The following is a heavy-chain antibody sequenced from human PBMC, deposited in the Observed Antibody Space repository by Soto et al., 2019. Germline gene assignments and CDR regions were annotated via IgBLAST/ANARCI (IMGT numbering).Heavy chain of an antibody. Sequence: EVQLVESGGGLVKPGGSLRLSCAASGFTFSNAWMSWVRQAPGKGLEWVGRIKSKTDGGTTDYAAPVKGRFTISRDDSKNTLYLQMNSLKTEDTAVYYCTTDVLWFGELTPFPDYWGQGTLVTVSS. CDR3: TTDVLWFGELTPFPDY. CDR2: IKSKTDGGTT. D-gene: IGHD3-10*01. J-gene: IGHJ4*02. CDR1: GFTFSNAW. V-gene: IGHV3-15*01.